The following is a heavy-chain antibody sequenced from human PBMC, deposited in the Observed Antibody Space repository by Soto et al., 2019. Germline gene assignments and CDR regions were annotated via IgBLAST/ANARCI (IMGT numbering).Heavy chain of an antibody. CDR3: ARVTSGSDYYYYGMEV. V-gene: IGHV3-33*01. J-gene: IGHJ6*04. CDR2: IWYDGSNK. D-gene: IGHD5-12*01. Sequence: QVQLVESGGGVVQPGRSLRLSCAASGFTFSSYGMHWVRQAPGKGLEWVAVIWYDGSNKYYADSVKGRFTISRDNSKNTLYLQMNSLRAEDTAVYYCARVTSGSDYYYYGMEVWGKGTTVTVSS. CDR1: GFTFSSYG.